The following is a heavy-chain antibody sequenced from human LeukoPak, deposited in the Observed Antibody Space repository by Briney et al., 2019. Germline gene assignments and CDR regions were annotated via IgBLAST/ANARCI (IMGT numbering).Heavy chain of an antibody. CDR1: GGSFSDYY. D-gene: IGHD4-23*01. CDR2: INHSGNT. V-gene: IGHV4-34*01. J-gene: IGHJ4*02. CDR3: ARVKTVVTQPGLFDY. Sequence: SETLSLTCAVYGGSFSDYYWSWIRQPPGKGLEWIGEINHSGNTNYNPSLKSRITISVDTSKNQFSLKLSSVTAADTAVYYCARVKTVVTQPGLFDYWGQGTLVTVSS.